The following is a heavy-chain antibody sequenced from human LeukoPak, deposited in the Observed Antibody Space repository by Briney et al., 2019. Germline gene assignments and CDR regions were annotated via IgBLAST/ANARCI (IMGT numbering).Heavy chain of an antibody. CDR2: IRYDGSNK. CDR3: AKDLIAVVASNWFDP. Sequence: GGSLRLSCAASGFTFSSYGMHWVRQAPGKGLEWVAFIRYDGSNKYYADSVKGRFTISRDNSKNTLYLQMNSLRAEDTAVYYCAKDLIAVVASNWFDPWGQGTLVTVSS. CDR1: GFTFSSYG. J-gene: IGHJ5*02. V-gene: IGHV3-30*02. D-gene: IGHD6-19*01.